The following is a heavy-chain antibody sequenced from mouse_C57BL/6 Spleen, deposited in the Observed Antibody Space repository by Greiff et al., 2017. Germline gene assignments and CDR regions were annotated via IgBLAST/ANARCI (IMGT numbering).Heavy chain of an antibody. V-gene: IGHV5-4*03. CDR1: GFTFSSYA. Sequence: DVMLVESGGGLVKPGGSLKLSCAASGFTFSSYAMSWVRQTPEKRLEWVATISDGGSYTYYPDNVKGRFTISRDNAKNNLYLQMSHLKSEDTAMYYCAAGDSFAYWGQGTLVTVSA. D-gene: IGHD3-3*01. CDR3: AAGDSFAY. CDR2: ISDGGSYT. J-gene: IGHJ3*01.